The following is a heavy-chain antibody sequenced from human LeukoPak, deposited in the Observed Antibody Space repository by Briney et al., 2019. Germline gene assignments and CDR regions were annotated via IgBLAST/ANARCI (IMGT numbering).Heavy chain of an antibody. CDR1: GFTFSSYG. CDR3: ARDFHYYSGSYYKNLGGDY. J-gene: IGHJ4*02. V-gene: IGHV3-30*03. Sequence: GGSLRLSCAASGFTFSSYGMHWVRQAPGKGLEWVAVISYDGSNKYYADSVKGRFTISRDNSKNTLYLQMNSLRAEDTAVYYCARDFHYYSGSYYKNLGGDYWGQGTLVTVSS. D-gene: IGHD1-26*01. CDR2: ISYDGSNK.